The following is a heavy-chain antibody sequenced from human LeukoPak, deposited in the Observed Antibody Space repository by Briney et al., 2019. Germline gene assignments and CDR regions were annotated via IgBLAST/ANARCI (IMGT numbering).Heavy chain of an antibody. D-gene: IGHD4-17*01. CDR2: ISYDGSNK. V-gene: IGHV3-30*19. Sequence: GGSLRLSCAASGFTFSSYGMHWVRQAPGKGLEWVAVISYDGSNKYYADSVKGRFTISRDNSKNTLYLQMNSLRAEDTAVYYCARDRWVTTVTTPDYWGQGTLVTVSS. CDR1: GFTFSSYG. CDR3: ARDRWVTTVTTPDY. J-gene: IGHJ4*02.